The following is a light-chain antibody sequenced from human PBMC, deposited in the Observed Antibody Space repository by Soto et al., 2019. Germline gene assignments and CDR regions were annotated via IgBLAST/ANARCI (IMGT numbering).Light chain of an antibody. J-gene: IGLJ2*01. CDR2: SNN. Sequence: QSVLTQPPSASGTPGQKVFISCSGSSSNIGGTNYAYWYQQLPGAAPKLLMHSNNLRPSGVPERISGSKFGTAASLAISGLGSEGGAFFYCASWDERLGAFIFGGGTKLPVL. V-gene: IGLV1-47*02. CDR3: ASWDERLGAFI. CDR1: SSNIGGTNY.